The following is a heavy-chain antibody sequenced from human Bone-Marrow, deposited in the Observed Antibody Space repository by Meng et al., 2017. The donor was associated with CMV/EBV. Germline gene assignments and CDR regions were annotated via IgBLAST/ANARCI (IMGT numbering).Heavy chain of an antibody. Sequence: GESLKISCKGSGYSFTSYWIGWVRQMPGKGLEWMGIIYPGDSDTRYSPSFQGQVTISADKSISTAYLQWSSLKASDTAMCYCARHHRFLGEKGGYYYGMDVWGQGTTVTVSS. D-gene: IGHD3-3*01. CDR3: ARHHRFLGEKGGYYYGMDV. CDR2: IYPGDSDT. V-gene: IGHV5-51*01. J-gene: IGHJ6*02. CDR1: GYSFTSYW.